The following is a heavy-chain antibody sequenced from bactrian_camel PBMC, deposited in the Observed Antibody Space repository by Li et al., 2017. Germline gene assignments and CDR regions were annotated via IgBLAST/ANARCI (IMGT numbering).Heavy chain of an antibody. D-gene: IGHD6*01. CDR2: IDAENTA. J-gene: IGHJ4*01. Sequence: VQLVESGGGLVQPGGLLKLSCSATDYTYSKYCLGWFRQAPGKEREGVATIDAENTATYGKSVKGRFTISKDNAKNTLYLQMNSLKPEDTAMYYCAADARQYAGSWRSLVADSFDYWARGPRSPSP. CDR1: DYTYSKYC. V-gene: IGHV3S1*01.